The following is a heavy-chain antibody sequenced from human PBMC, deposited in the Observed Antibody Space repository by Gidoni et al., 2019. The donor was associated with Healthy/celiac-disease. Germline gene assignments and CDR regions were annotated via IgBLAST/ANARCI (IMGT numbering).Heavy chain of an antibody. CDR1: GFTVGDYA. Sequence: EVQLVESGGGLVKPGRSLRLSCTASGFTVGDYAMSWLRQAPGKGLEWVGFIRSKAYGGTTEYAASVKGRFTISRDDSKSIAYLQMNSLKTEDTAVYYCTRDSLVAAAGTGWFDPWGQGTLVTVSS. CDR2: IRSKAYGGTT. V-gene: IGHV3-49*05. D-gene: IGHD6-13*01. CDR3: TRDSLVAAAGTGWFDP. J-gene: IGHJ5*02.